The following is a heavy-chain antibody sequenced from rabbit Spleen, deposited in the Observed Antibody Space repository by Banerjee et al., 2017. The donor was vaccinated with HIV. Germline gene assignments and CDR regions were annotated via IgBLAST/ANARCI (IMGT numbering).Heavy chain of an antibody. CDR2: ISTTTSKT. J-gene: IGHJ4*01. CDR3: AREGWIDFNYPLGYFVF. V-gene: IGHV1S40*01. Sequence: QSLEESGGGLVKPGGTLTLTCTASGFSFSSGYWMWWVRQAPGKGLEWIAFISTTTSKTMYATWAKGRFTISKTSSTTVTLQMTSLTAADTATYFCAREGWIDFNYPLGYFVFWGPGTLVTVS. CDR1: GFSFSSGYW. D-gene: IGHD7-1*01.